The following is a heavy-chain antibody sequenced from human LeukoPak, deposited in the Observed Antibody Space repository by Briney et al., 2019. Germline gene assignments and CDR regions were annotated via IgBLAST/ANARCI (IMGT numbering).Heavy chain of an antibody. D-gene: IGHD4-23*01. J-gene: IGHJ4*02. CDR3: ARDYGGSSPFDY. V-gene: IGHV3-21*05. CDR1: GFTFSNYW. Sequence: PGGSLRLSCAASGFTFSNYWMHWVRQAPGKGLEWVSYISSSGSDIYYADSVKGRFTISRDNAKNSLYLHMNSLRAEDTAVYYCARDYGGSSPFDYWGQGTLVTVSS. CDR2: ISSSGSDI.